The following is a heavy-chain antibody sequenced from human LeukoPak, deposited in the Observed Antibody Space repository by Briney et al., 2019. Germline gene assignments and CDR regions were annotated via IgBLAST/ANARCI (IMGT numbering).Heavy chain of an antibody. CDR2: IYYSGST. J-gene: IGHJ4*02. CDR3: ARSAYGDYAGY. D-gene: IGHD4-17*01. CDR1: GGSISSSSYY. V-gene: IGHV4-61*05. Sequence: PSETLSLTCTVSGGSISSSSYYWGWIRQPPGKGLEWIGYIYYSGSTNYNPSLKSRVTISVDTSKNQFSLKLSSVTAADTAVYYCARSAYGDYAGYWGQGTLVTVSS.